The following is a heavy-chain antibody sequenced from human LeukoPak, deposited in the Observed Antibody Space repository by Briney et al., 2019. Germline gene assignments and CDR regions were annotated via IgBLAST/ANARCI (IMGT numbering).Heavy chain of an antibody. CDR1: GGSISSHC. Sequence: SETLSLTCTVSGGSISSHCWSWIRQPPGKGLEWIGYIYSSGSANYNPSLKSRVTISIDTSKNHFSLKLNSVTAADTAVYYCARPVDTARIDAFDIWGQGTMVTVSS. CDR3: ARPVDTARIDAFDI. D-gene: IGHD5-18*01. V-gene: IGHV4-59*08. CDR2: IYSSGSA. J-gene: IGHJ3*02.